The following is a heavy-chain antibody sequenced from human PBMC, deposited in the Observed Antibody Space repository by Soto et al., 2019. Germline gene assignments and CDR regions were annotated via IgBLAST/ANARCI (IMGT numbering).Heavy chain of an antibody. Sequence: SVKVSCKASGFSLTGYYFHWLGAAAGQGLEWLGWINPNTGGTTYAQKFQGRVILTWDTSFNTSYIELSSQRPDATAIYYWGRERYQVLSDGIDVWGQGTLVTVSS. J-gene: IGHJ6*02. CDR2: INPNTGGT. CDR1: GFSLTGYY. V-gene: IGHV1-2*02. D-gene: IGHD3-16*01. CDR3: GRERYQVLSDGIDV.